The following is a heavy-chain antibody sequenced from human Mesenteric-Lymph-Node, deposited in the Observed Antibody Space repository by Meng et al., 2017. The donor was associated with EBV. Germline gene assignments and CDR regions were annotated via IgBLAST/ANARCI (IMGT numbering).Heavy chain of an antibody. V-gene: IGHV6-1*01. Sequence: QLRQAGPGLVKPPQTLSLTCAISGDSVSSNNAAWNWIRQSPSRGLEWLGRTYYRSKWYNDFAVSVKSRITINPDTSKNQLSLQLKSVTPEDTAVYYCARDGPYGSGSYFDYWGQGTLVTVSS. CDR1: GDSVSSNNAA. D-gene: IGHD3-10*01. J-gene: IGHJ4*02. CDR3: ARDGPYGSGSYFDY. CDR2: TYYRSKWYN.